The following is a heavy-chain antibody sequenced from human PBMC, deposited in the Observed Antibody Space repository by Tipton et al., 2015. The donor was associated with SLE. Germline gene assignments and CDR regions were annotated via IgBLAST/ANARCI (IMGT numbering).Heavy chain of an antibody. CDR3: ARGGSYDAFDI. CDR2: ISGSGGST. V-gene: IGHV3-23*01. D-gene: IGHD1-26*01. CDR1: GFTFSSYW. Sequence: GSLRLSCAASGFTFSSYWMSWVRQAPGKGLEWGSAISGSGGSTYYADSVKGRFTISRDNSKNTLYLQMNSLRAEDTAVYYCARGGSYDAFDIWGRGTMVTVSS. J-gene: IGHJ3*02.